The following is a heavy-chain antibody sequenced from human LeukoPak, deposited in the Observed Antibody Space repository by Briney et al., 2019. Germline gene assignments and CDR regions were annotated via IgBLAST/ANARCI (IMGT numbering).Heavy chain of an antibody. CDR1: GFTVSSNY. CDR2: NENDGRA. J-gene: IGHJ4*02. Sequence: GGSLRLSCAASGFTVSSNYMSWVRQAPGKGLEWVSSVNENDGRAEYADSVKGRFTNSRDTSKTTLFLQMSSLRAEDTAVYYCARVPYDSSGTTQPAAYWAQGTLVTVSP. D-gene: IGHD3-22*01. CDR3: ARVPYDSSGTTQPAAY. V-gene: IGHV3-53*01.